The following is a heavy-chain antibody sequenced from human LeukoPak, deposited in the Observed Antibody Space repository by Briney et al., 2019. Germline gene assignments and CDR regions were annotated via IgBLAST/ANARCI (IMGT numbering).Heavy chain of an antibody. CDR2: INPNSGGT. Sequence: ASVKVSCKASGYTFTGYYMHWVRQAPGQGLEWMGWINPNSGGTNYAQKFQGRVTMTRDTSISTAYMELSSLRSEDTAVYYCARGYFDWYEDGSWFDPWGQGTLVTVSS. J-gene: IGHJ5*02. V-gene: IGHV1-2*02. CDR1: GYTFTGYY. CDR3: ARGYFDWYEDGSWFDP. D-gene: IGHD3-9*01.